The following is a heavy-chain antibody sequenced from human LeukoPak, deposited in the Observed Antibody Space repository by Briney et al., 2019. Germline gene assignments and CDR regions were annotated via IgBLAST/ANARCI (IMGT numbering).Heavy chain of an antibody. V-gene: IGHV3-33*01. Sequence: GGSLRLSCAASGFTFSSYGMHWVRQAPGKGLEWVAVIWYDGSSKYYADSVKGRFTTSRDNSKNTLYLQMNSLRAEDTAMYYCARDGYSSGWNWFDPWGQGTLVTVSS. CDR1: GFTFSSYG. CDR3: ARDGYSSGWNWFDP. CDR2: IWYDGSSK. D-gene: IGHD6-19*01. J-gene: IGHJ5*02.